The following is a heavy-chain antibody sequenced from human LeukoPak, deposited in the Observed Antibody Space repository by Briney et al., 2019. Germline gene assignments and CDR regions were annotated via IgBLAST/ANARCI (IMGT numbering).Heavy chain of an antibody. CDR1: GFSISGYW. V-gene: IGHV3-74*01. CDR3: ARALVGAAFDT. D-gene: IGHD1-26*01. CDR2: MNSGGTTI. Sequence: GGSLRLSCAASGFSISGYWMHWVRHAAGEGLVWVSRMNSGGTTINYADSVKGRFTISRDNAKNSLYLDMNSLRVEDTAVYFCARALVGAAFDTWGQGALVTISS. J-gene: IGHJ4*02.